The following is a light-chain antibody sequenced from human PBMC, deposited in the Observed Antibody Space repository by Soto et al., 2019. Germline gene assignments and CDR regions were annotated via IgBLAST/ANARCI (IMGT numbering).Light chain of an antibody. Sequence: LTQPPSASGSPGQSVTISCTGTSSDVVGYNYVSWYQQHPGKAPKLMIYEVSKWPSGVPDRFSGSKSGNTASLTVSGLQAEDEADYYCTSYAGSNNFFYVFGTGTKVTVL. CDR3: TSYAGSNNFFYV. CDR1: SSDVVGYNY. CDR2: EVS. V-gene: IGLV2-8*01. J-gene: IGLJ1*01.